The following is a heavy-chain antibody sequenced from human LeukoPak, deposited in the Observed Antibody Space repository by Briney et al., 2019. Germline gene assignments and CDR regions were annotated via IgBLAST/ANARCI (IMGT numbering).Heavy chain of an antibody. CDR3: ARGYFGTSKY. D-gene: IGHD3/OR15-3a*01. CDR1: GFTFSFYN. V-gene: IGHV3-48*01. J-gene: IGHJ4*02. Sequence: PGGSLRLSCAASGFTFSFYNMNWVRQAPGKGLEWLSYISASSTTVHYADSVKGRFTVSRDNAKNSLYLQMNSLRAEDTAVYYCARGYFGTSKYWGQGTLVTVSS. CDR2: ISASSTTV.